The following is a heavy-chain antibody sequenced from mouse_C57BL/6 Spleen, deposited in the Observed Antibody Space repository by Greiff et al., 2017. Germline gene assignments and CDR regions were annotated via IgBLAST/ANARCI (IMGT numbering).Heavy chain of an antibody. V-gene: IGHV1-19*01. J-gene: IGHJ4*01. CDR3: AKAYYSKGYAMDY. CDR1: GYTFTDYY. D-gene: IGHD2-5*01. Sequence: EVQLQQSGPVLVKPGASVKMSCKASGYTFTDYYMNWVKQSHGKSLEWIGVINPYNGGTSSNQKFKGKATLTVDKSSSTAYMELNSLTSEDSAVYYCAKAYYSKGYAMDYWGQGTSVTVSS. CDR2: INPYNGGT.